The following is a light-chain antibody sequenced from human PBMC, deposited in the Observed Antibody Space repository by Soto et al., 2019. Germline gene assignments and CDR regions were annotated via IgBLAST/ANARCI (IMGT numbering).Light chain of an antibody. CDR1: QSVTTY. Sequence: ETVLTQSPATLSLSPGESATLSCRASQSVTTYLAWYQQKPGQAPRLLIYDASVRATGIPARFSASGSGTDLTLTLSSLEPENFAVYYCQLRSNWPPEITFGPGTRLEIK. CDR3: QLRSNWPPEIT. CDR2: DAS. V-gene: IGKV3-11*01. J-gene: IGKJ5*01.